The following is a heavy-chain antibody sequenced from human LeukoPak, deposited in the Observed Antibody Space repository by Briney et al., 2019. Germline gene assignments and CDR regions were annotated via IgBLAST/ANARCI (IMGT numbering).Heavy chain of an antibody. Sequence: SQTLSLTCTVSGGSISSGGYYWSWIRQHPGKGLEWIGYIYYSGSTNYNPSLKSRVTISVDTSKNQFSLKLSSVTAADTAVYYCARKRGYCSSTSCAVNWFDPWGQGTLVTVSS. CDR3: ARKRGYCSSTSCAVNWFDP. V-gene: IGHV4-31*03. CDR2: IYYSGST. CDR1: GGSISSGGYY. D-gene: IGHD2-2*01. J-gene: IGHJ5*02.